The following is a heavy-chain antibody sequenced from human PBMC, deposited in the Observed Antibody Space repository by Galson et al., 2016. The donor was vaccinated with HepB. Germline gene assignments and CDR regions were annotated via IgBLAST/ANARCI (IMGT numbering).Heavy chain of an antibody. V-gene: IGHV3-33*06. J-gene: IGHJ6*02. Sequence: LSLSCAASGFTFSSYGMPWVRQAPGKGLEWVAVIWYDGSNKYYADSVKGRFTIPRDNSKNTLYLQMNSLRAEDTAVYYCAKTYYDFWSGYDYYYGMDVWGQGTTVTVSS. D-gene: IGHD3-3*01. CDR1: GFTFSSYG. CDR3: AKTYYDFWSGYDYYYGMDV. CDR2: IWYDGSNK.